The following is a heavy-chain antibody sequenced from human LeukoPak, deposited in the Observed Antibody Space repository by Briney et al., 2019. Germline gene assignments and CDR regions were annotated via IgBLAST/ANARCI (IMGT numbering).Heavy chain of an antibody. CDR2: ISGSGSRT. CDR1: GSTFSSYA. J-gene: IGHJ4*02. V-gene: IGHV3-23*01. D-gene: IGHD6-13*01. CDR3: AEERAAQGIPYFDY. Sequence: GGSLRLSCAGSGSTFSSYAMSWVRQAPGKGLEWVSGISGSGSRTYYADSVRGRFTISRDNSKKTLYLQMNSLRDEDTAVYYCAEERAAQGIPYFDYWGQGTLVTVSS.